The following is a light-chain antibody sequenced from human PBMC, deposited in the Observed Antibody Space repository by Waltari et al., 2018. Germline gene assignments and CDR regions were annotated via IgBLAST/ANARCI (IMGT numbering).Light chain of an antibody. CDR2: GTS. J-gene: IGKJ1*01. CDR1: QSISTSY. Sequence: EIVLTQSPGTLSVSPGERATLSCRASQSISTSYLAWYQQKPGQAPRLLIYGTSIRAIGIPDRFSGSGSGTDFTLTISRLEPEDCALYFCQQYGFSPWTFGQGTKVEIK. CDR3: QQYGFSPWT. V-gene: IGKV3-20*01.